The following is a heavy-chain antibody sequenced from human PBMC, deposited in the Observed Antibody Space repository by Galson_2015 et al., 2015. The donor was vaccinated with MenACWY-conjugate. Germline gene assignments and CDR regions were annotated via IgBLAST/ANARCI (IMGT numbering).Heavy chain of an antibody. J-gene: IGHJ4*02. CDR2: ISPGSGII. D-gene: IGHD1-14*01. CDR1: GITFSHCG. Sequence: SLRLSCAASGITFSHCGMNWDRQAPGKGLEWISYISPGSGIIYYADSAKGRFTISRDAAKNSLFLQISSLRDEDTAVYYCAWGRNPTVKSMYLDYWGQGTLVTVSS. V-gene: IGHV3-48*02. CDR3: AWGRNPTVKSMYLDY.